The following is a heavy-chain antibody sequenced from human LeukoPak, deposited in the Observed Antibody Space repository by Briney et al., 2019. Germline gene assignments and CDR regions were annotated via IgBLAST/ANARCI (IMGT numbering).Heavy chain of an antibody. Sequence: SETLSLTCTVSGGSISSYYWSWIRQPPGKGLEWIGYIYYSGSTNYNPSLKSRVTISVDTSKNQFSLKLRSVTAADTAVYYCARETSQKGAHYMDVWGKGATVTISS. CDR2: IYYSGST. D-gene: IGHD3-16*01. CDR3: ARETSQKGAHYMDV. CDR1: GGSISSYY. J-gene: IGHJ6*03. V-gene: IGHV4-59*01.